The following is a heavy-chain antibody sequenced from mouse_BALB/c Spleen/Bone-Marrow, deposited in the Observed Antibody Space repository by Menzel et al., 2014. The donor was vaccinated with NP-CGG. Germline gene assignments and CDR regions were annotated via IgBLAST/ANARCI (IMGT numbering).Heavy chain of an antibody. CDR1: GYTFTNSW. CDR3: ARHHRYAYYVDY. V-gene: IGHV1S130*01. J-gene: IGHJ2*01. Sequence: QVQLKQSGSVLVRPGASVKLSCKASGYTFTNSWIHWAKQRPGQGLEWIGEIHPNSGNINYNEKFKGKATLTVDTSSSIDYVDLSSLTSEDSAVDYCARHHRYAYYVDYWGQGTTLAVST. CDR2: IHPNSGNI. D-gene: IGHD2-14*01.